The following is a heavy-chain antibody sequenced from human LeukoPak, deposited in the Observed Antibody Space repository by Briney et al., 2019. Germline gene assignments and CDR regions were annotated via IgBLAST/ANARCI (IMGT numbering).Heavy chain of an antibody. D-gene: IGHD2-15*01. CDR2: INHSGST. Sequence: SETLSLTCAVYGGSFSGYYWSWIRQPPGKGLEWIGEINHSGSTNYNPSLKSRVTISVDTSKNQFSLKLGSVTAADTAVYYCARVRGYCSSGSCGMDVWGQGTTVTVSS. CDR1: GGSFSGYY. CDR3: ARVRGYCSSGSCGMDV. V-gene: IGHV4-34*01. J-gene: IGHJ6*02.